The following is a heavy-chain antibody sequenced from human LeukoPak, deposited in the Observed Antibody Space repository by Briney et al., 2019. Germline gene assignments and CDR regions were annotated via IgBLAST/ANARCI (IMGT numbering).Heavy chain of an antibody. V-gene: IGHV3-30*04. CDR2: ISYDGSNE. CDR1: GFTFSSYA. D-gene: IGHD6-19*01. Sequence: GGSLRLSCVASGFTFSSYAMHWVRQAPGKGLEWVAVISYDGSNEFYTDSVKGRFTISRDNSKNTLYLQMNSLRPEDTAVYFCARELLRIAVAEKGYRGQGTLVTVSS. CDR3: ARELLRIAVAEKGY. J-gene: IGHJ4*02.